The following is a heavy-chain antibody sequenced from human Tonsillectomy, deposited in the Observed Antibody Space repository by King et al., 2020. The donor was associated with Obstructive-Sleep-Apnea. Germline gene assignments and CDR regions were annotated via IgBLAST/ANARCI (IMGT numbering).Heavy chain of an antibody. CDR2: IYYSGST. D-gene: IGHD3-10*01. V-gene: IGHV4-31*03. CDR3: ARAVPDYYGSGIDNWFDP. CDR1: GGSISSGGYY. J-gene: IGHJ5*02. Sequence: QLQESGPGLVKPSQTLSLTCTVSGGSISSGGYYWSWIRQHPGKGLEWSGYIYYSGSTYYNPSVKSRVTISVDTSKNQFSLKLSSVTAAATAVYYCARAVPDYYGSGIDNWFDPWGQGTLVTVSS.